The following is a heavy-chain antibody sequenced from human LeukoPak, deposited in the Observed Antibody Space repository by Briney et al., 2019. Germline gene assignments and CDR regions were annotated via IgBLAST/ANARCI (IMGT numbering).Heavy chain of an antibody. CDR3: ARRYCSGGSCWVYFDY. J-gene: IGHJ4*02. V-gene: IGHV4-59*08. CDR2: IYYCGRT. CDR1: GGSISSYY. D-gene: IGHD2-15*01. Sequence: PSETLSLTCTVSGGSISSYYWSWIRQPPGQGREWIGNIYYCGRTNYNPSLKSRVTISVDTSKNQYSLKLSSVAAADTAIYYCARRYCSGGSCWVYFDYWGQGTLVTVSS.